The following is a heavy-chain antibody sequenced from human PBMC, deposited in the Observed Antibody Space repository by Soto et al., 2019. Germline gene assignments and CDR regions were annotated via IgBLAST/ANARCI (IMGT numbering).Heavy chain of an antibody. CDR3: ARVGVTIFGVARYYFDY. J-gene: IGHJ4*02. CDR2: ISSSSSYI. V-gene: IGHV3-21*04. Sequence: GGSLRLSCAASGFTFSSYSMNWVRQAPGKGLEWVSSISSSSSYIYYADSVKGRFTISRDNAKNSLYLQMNSLRAEDTAAYYCARVGVTIFGVARYYFDYWGQGTLVTVSS. CDR1: GFTFSSYS. D-gene: IGHD3-3*01.